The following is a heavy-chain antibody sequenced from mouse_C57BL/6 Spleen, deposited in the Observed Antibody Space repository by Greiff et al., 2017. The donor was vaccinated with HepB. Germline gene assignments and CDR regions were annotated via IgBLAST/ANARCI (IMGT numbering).Heavy chain of an antibody. CDR2: ISDGGSYT. D-gene: IGHD2-3*01. J-gene: IGHJ4*01. CDR3: ARGFGYYYYAMDY. CDR1: GFTFSSYA. Sequence: DVHLVESGGGLVKPGGSLKLSCAASGFTFSSYAMSWVRQTPEKRLEWVATISDGGSYTYYPDNVKGRFTISRDNAKNNLYLQMSHLKSEDTAMYYCARGFGYYYYAMDYWGQGTSVTVSS. V-gene: IGHV5-4*01.